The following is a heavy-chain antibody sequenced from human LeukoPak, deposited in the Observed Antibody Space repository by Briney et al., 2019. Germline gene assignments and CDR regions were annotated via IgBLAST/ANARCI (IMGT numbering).Heavy chain of an antibody. D-gene: IGHD6-13*01. CDR2: INHSGST. V-gene: IGHV4-34*01. Sequence: KTSETLSLTCAVYGGSFSGYYWSWIRQPPGKGLEWIGEINHSGSTNYNPSLKSRVTISVGTSKNQFSLKLSSVTAADTAVYYCARVGYWQQLVDYWGQGTLVTVSS. CDR1: GGSFSGYY. J-gene: IGHJ4*02. CDR3: ARVGYWQQLVDY.